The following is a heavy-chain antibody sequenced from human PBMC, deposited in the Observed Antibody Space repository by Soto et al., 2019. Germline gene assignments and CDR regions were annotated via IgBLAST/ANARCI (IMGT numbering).Heavy chain of an antibody. CDR3: ARGVSAGVDY. V-gene: IGHV1-8*01. D-gene: IGHD1-26*01. CDR2: MEPSTGRT. Sequence: QVQLVHSGAEVREPGASVNVSCKASGYSFTSLDINWVRQTAGQGLEWMGWMEPSTGRTGYAQKCQGRATMTRDTSINTAYMELTTLTTDGTAFYYCARGVSAGVDYWGQGTLVIVSS. CDR1: GYSFTSLD. J-gene: IGHJ4*02.